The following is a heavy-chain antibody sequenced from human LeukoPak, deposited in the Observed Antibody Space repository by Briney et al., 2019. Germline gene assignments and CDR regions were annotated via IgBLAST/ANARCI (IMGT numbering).Heavy chain of an antibody. CDR2: ISAYNGNT. CDR1: GGTFSSYT. Sequence: GASVKVSCKASGGTFSSYTISWVRQAPGQGLEWMGWISAYNGNTNYAQKLQGRVTMTTDTSTSTAYMELRSLRSDDTAVYYCARGLSGAYYDFWSGSYYYYMDVWGKGTMVTVSS. J-gene: IGHJ6*03. CDR3: ARGLSGAYYDFWSGSYYYYMDV. V-gene: IGHV1-18*01. D-gene: IGHD3-3*01.